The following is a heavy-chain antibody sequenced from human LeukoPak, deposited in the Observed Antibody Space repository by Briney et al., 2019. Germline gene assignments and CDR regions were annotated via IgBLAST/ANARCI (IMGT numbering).Heavy chain of an antibody. V-gene: IGHV3-23*01. J-gene: IGHJ1*01. CDR2: ISGSGGST. CDR3: ARGQYFQH. CDR1: GFTFSSYA. Sequence: GGSLRLSCAASGFTFSSYAMSWVRQAPGKGLEWVSAISGSGGSTYYADSVKGRFTISRDNAKNSLYLQMNSLRAENTAVYYCARGQYFQHWGQGTLVTVSS.